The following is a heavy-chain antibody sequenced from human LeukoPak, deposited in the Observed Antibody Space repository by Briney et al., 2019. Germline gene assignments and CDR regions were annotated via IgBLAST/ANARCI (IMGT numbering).Heavy chain of an antibody. CDR2: IYSSGST. D-gene: IGHD1-20*01. Sequence: SQTLSLTCTVSGDSISSGDYYWTWIRQPAGKGLEWIGRIYSSGSTNYNPPLKSRLTISLDTPKNQFSLKLSSVTAADTAVYYCARGNWNYFDYWGQGTLVPVSS. V-gene: IGHV4-61*02. CDR3: ARGNWNYFDY. CDR1: GDSISSGDYY. J-gene: IGHJ4*02.